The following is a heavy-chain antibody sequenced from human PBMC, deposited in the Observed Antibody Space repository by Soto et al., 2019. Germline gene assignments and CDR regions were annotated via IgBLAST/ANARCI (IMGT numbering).Heavy chain of an antibody. Sequence: PRGSLRLSCAVSGFTFSRYWMSWVRQGSGKGLEWVANIKKDGSEKYYVDSVKGRFTISRDNAKNSLYLQMNSLRAEDTAVYYCVRDHAVAASDYWGQGALVTASS. V-gene: IGHV3-7*01. CDR1: GFTFSRYW. J-gene: IGHJ4*02. D-gene: IGHD6-13*01. CDR3: VRDHAVAASDY. CDR2: IKKDGSEK.